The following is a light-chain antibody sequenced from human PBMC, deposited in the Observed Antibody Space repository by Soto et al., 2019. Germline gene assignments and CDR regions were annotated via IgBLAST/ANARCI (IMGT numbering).Light chain of an antibody. CDR3: QQYETSPRT. Sequence: EIVLTQSPGTLSLSPGERATLSCRASQSITRNYLAWYQQTSGQAPRLLIYGASSRATGIPDRFSGSGSGTDFTLTISRLEPEDFAVYFCQQYETSPRTFDQGTKVEIK. CDR1: QSITRNY. V-gene: IGKV3-20*01. CDR2: GAS. J-gene: IGKJ1*01.